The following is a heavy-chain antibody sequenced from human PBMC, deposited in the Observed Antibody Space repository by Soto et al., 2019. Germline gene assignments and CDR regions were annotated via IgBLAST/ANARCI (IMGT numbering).Heavy chain of an antibody. CDR2: ISYDGSNK. D-gene: IGHD2-15*01. CDR1: GFTFSSYA. V-gene: IGHV3-30-3*01. J-gene: IGHJ6*02. CDR3: ARDGGYCSGGSCYGGHYYGMDV. Sequence: QVQLVESGGGGVQPGRSLRLSCAASGFTFSSYAMHWVRQAPGKGLEWVAVISYDGSNKYYADSVKGRFTISRDNSKNTLYLQMNSLRAEDTSVYYCARDGGYCSGGSCYGGHYYGMDVWGQGNTVTVSS.